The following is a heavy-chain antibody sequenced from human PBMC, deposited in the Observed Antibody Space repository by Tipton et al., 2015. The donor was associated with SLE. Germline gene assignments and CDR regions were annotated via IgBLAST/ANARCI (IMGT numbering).Heavy chain of an antibody. CDR1: GGSISRSNYY. CDR3: TRGPFGDV. CDR2: VIHSGST. Sequence: TLSLTCTVSGGSISRSNYYCDWIRQTPGKRLDWIGEVIHSGSTNYNPSLKGRVTISVDTSKNQFFLSLSSVTAADTAVYFCTRGPFGDVWGKGTTVTVSS. D-gene: IGHD3-3*01. V-gene: IGHV4-39*07. J-gene: IGHJ6*04.